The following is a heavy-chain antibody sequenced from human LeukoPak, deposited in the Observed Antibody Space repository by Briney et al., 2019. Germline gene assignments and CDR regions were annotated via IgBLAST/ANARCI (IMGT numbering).Heavy chain of an antibody. Sequence: KTSETLSLTCTVSGGSISSYYWSWIRQPPGKGLEWIGYIYYSGSTNYNPSLKSRVTISVDTSKNQFSLKLSSVTAADTAVYYCASRPTTGTFDDYWGQGTLVTVSS. V-gene: IGHV4-59*01. D-gene: IGHD1-1*01. CDR3: ASRPTTGTFDDY. CDR2: IYYSGST. CDR1: GGSISSYY. J-gene: IGHJ4*02.